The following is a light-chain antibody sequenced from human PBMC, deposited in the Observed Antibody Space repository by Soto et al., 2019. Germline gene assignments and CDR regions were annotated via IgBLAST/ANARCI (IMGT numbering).Light chain of an antibody. CDR2: DAS. CDR3: QQYNSYSWT. J-gene: IGKJ1*01. V-gene: IGKV1-5*01. CDR1: QSISSW. Sequence: DIKMTQSPSTLSASVGDRVTITFRASQSISSWLAWYQQKPGQAPKLLIYDASSLESGVPSRFSGTGLGTEFTLTIGSLQPDDFATYYFQQYNSYSWTFGQGTKVDI.